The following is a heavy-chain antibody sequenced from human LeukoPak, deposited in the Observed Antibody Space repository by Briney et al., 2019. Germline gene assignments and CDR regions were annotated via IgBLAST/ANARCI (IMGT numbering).Heavy chain of an antibody. Sequence: GGSLRLSCAASGFTFGSYAMNWVRQAPGKGLEWVSTISGSGGSTYYADSVKGRFTISRDNTKNTLYLQMSSLRAEDTAVYYCAKDPMVRGLTYDHWGQGTLVIVSS. CDR3: AKDPMVRGLTYDH. D-gene: IGHD3-10*01. V-gene: IGHV3-23*01. CDR1: GFTFGSYA. J-gene: IGHJ4*02. CDR2: ISGSGGST.